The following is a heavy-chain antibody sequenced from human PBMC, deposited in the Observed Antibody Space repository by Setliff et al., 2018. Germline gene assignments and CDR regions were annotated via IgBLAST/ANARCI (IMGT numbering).Heavy chain of an antibody. J-gene: IGHJ3*02. D-gene: IGHD5-12*01. CDR2: IHHSGST. CDR3: AGLLVATIRHDAFDI. Sequence: SETLSLTCTVSDGSISTYYWSWIRQPPGKRLEWIGFIHHSGSTHYNPSLKSRVTISVDTSKNQFSLKLSSVTAADTAVYYCAGLLVATIRHDAFDIWGQGTMVTVSS. V-gene: IGHV4-59*08. CDR1: DGSISTYY.